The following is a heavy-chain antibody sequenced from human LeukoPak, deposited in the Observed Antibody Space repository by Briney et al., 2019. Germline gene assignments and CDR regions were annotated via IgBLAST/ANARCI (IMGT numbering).Heavy chain of an antibody. Sequence: PGGSLRLSCTASGFTFGDYAMSWFRQAPGKGLEWVGFIRSKAYGGTTEYAASVKGRFTISRDDSKSIAYLQMNSLKTEDTAVYYCTRAPLYSSGWGYMDVWGKGTTVTVSS. J-gene: IGHJ6*03. CDR2: IRSKAYGGTT. D-gene: IGHD6-19*01. CDR1: GFTFGDYA. CDR3: TRAPLYSSGWGYMDV. V-gene: IGHV3-49*03.